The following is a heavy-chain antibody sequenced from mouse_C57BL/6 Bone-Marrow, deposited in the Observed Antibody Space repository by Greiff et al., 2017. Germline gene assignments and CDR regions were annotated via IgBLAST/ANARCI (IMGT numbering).Heavy chain of an antibody. CDR2: IDPEYGDT. D-gene: IGHD1-1*01. V-gene: IGHV14-4*01. J-gene: IGHJ1*03. Sequence: VQLQQSGAELVRPGASVKLSCTASGFNIKDDYMNWVKQRPEQGLEWIGWIDPEYGDTEYASKFQGNATITADTYSNTAYLQLSSLTSEDTAVYYCTTSGKDWYFDVWGTGTTVTVSS. CDR3: TTSGKDWYFDV. CDR1: GFNIKDDY.